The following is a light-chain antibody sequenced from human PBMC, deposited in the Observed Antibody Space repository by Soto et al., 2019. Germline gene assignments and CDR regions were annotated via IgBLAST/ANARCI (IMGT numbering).Light chain of an antibody. CDR3: QQRSNWPPSRT. V-gene: IGKV3-11*01. J-gene: IGKJ5*01. Sequence: EIVLTQSPATLSLSPGERATLSCRASQSVSSYLAWYQQKPGQAPRLLIYDASNRATGIPARFSGSGSGTDFTLTFSSLEPEDFAVYYCQQRSNWPPSRTFGQGTRLEIK. CDR1: QSVSSY. CDR2: DAS.